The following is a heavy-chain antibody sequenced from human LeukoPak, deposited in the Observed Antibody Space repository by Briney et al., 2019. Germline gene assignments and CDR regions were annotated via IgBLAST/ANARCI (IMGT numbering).Heavy chain of an antibody. Sequence: ASVKVSRKASGYTFTSYGISWVRQAPGQGLEWMGWISAYNGNTNYAQKLQGRVTMTTDTSTSTAYMELRSLRSDDTAVYYCAREADLAFYYYGSGSYVDYWGQGTLVTVSS. CDR3: AREADLAFYYYGSGSYVDY. CDR2: ISAYNGNT. D-gene: IGHD3-10*01. V-gene: IGHV1-18*01. J-gene: IGHJ4*02. CDR1: GYTFTSYG.